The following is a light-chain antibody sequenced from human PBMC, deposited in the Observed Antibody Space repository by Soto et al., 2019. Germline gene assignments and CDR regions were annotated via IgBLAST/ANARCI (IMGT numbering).Light chain of an antibody. Sequence: EIVLTQSPATLSLSPGERATLSCRASQSVSRDLAWYQQKPGQAPRLLIYDASNRATGIPARFSGSGSGTDFTLTISSLEPEDFAVYYCQQRSNWPPKYTFGQGTKLEIK. CDR1: QSVSRD. CDR2: DAS. J-gene: IGKJ2*01. V-gene: IGKV3-11*01. CDR3: QQRSNWPPKYT.